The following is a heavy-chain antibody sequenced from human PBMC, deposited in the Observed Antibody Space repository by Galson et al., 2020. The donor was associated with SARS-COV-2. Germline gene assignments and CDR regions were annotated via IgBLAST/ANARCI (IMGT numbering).Heavy chain of an antibody. V-gene: IGHV3-33*06. Sequence: GESLKISCAASGFTFSSYGMHWVRQAPGKGLEWVAVIWYDGSNKYYADSVNGRFTISRDNSKNTLYLQMNSLRAEDTAVYYCAKDFVALVGATTYYFDYWGQGTLVTVSS. D-gene: IGHD1-26*01. J-gene: IGHJ4*02. CDR1: GFTFSSYG. CDR2: IWYDGSNK. CDR3: AKDFVALVGATTYYFDY.